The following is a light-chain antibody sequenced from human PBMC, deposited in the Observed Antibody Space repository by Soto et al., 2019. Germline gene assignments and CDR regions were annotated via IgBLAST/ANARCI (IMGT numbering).Light chain of an antibody. CDR3: QKHNSAPFT. CDR2: AAS. J-gene: IGKJ3*01. Sequence: DIQMTQSPSSLSASVGDRVTITCRASQGISNYLAWYQQKPGKVPKLLIYAASTLQLGIPSRFSGSGSGTDFTLTISSLQPEGVATYYCQKHNSAPFTFGPGTKVDIK. V-gene: IGKV1-27*01. CDR1: QGISNY.